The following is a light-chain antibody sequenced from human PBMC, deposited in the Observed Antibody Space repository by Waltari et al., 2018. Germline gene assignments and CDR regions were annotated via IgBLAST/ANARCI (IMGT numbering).Light chain of an antibody. J-gene: IGLJ1*01. CDR3: SSYTTSNAPGV. Sequence: QSALTQPASVPGSPGQSITLPCTGTDSDVGAYNFLSWYRQHPGKAPHLIIYEVSERPPGISDRFSGSKSDNPASLTISGLQADDEAVYYCSSYTTSNAPGVFGTGTKVTVL. V-gene: IGLV2-14*01. CDR2: EVS. CDR1: DSDVGAYNF.